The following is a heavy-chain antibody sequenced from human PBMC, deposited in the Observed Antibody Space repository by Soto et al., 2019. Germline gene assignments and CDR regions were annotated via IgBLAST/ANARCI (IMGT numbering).Heavy chain of an antibody. CDR1: GFTFRSYS. CDR2: ISSSSSYI. D-gene: IGHD2-21*02. Sequence: LRLSCAASGFTFRSYSMNWVRQAPGKGLEWVSSISSSSSYIYYADSVKGRFTISRDNAKNSLYLQMNSLRAEDTAVYYCASILAYCGGDCYSLNYYYYYGMDVWGQGTTVTVSS. J-gene: IGHJ6*02. V-gene: IGHV3-21*01. CDR3: ASILAYCGGDCYSLNYYYYYGMDV.